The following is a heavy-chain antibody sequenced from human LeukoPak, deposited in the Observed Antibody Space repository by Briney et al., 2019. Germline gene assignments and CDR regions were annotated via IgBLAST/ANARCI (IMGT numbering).Heavy chain of an antibody. D-gene: IGHD6-13*01. CDR2: ISYDGSNK. V-gene: IGHV3-30-3*01. J-gene: IGHJ4*02. CDR3: VRDRPAGTPDY. CDR1: GFTFSSYA. Sequence: GGSLRLSCAASGFTFSSYAMHWVRQAPGKGLEWVAVISYDGSNKYYADSVKGRFTISRDNSKNTLYLQMNSLRAEDTAVYYCVRDRPAGTPDYWGQGTLVTVSS.